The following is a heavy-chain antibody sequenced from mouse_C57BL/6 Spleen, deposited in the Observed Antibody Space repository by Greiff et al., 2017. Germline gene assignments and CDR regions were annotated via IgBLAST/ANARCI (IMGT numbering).Heavy chain of an antibody. V-gene: IGHV1-59*01. J-gene: IGHJ2*01. D-gene: IGHD1-1*01. CDR1: GYTFTSYW. CDR2: IDPSDSYT. CDR3: ARTTVVALDY. Sequence: QVQLQQPGAELVRPGTSVKLSCKASGYTFTSYWMHWVKQRPGQGLEWIGVIDPSDSYTNYNQKFKGKATLTVDTSSSTAYMQLSSLTSEDSAVYYCARTTVVALDYWGQGTTLTVSS.